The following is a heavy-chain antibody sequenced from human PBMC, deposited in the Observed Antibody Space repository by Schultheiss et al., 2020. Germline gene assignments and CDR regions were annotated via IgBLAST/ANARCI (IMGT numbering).Heavy chain of an antibody. D-gene: IGHD4-11*01. Sequence: GGSLRLSCAASGFTFSSYAMSWVRQAPGKGLEWVSAISGSGGSTYYADSVKGRFTISRDNSKNTLYLQMNSLRAEDTAVYYCAKADAVTTVTTGLPDYYYGMDVWGQGTTVTVSS. CDR1: GFTFSSYA. J-gene: IGHJ6*02. CDR3: AKADAVTTVTTGLPDYYYGMDV. V-gene: IGHV3-23*01. CDR2: ISGSGGST.